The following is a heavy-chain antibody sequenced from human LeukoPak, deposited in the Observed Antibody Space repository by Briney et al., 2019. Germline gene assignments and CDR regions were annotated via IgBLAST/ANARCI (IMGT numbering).Heavy chain of an antibody. V-gene: IGHV3-9*03. CDR1: GFTFDDYA. CDR3: AKGIAAAGTGMYWYFDL. J-gene: IGHJ2*01. CDR2: ISWNSGSI. D-gene: IGHD6-13*01. Sequence: PGGSLRLSCAASGFTFDDYAMHWVRQAPGKGLEWVSGISWNSGSIGYADSVKGRFTISRDNAKNSLYLQMNSLRAEDMALYYCAKGIAAAGTGMYWYFDLWGHGTLVTVSS.